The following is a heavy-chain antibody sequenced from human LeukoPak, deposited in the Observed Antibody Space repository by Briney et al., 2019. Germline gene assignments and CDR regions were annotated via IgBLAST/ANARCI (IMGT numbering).Heavy chain of an antibody. V-gene: IGHV4-59*02. D-gene: IGHD5-12*01. CDR3: ARAPMAITTSAFPDAFDF. CDR2: VSYSGGT. Sequence: SETLSLTCTVSGDSVSGHYWSWIRQTPGKGLEWIGYVSYSGGTNYNPSLKRGVSISLDTSKNQFSLKLSSPAAADPAVYYCARAPMAITTSAFPDAFDFWGQGTMVTVSS. CDR1: GDSVSGHY. J-gene: IGHJ3*01.